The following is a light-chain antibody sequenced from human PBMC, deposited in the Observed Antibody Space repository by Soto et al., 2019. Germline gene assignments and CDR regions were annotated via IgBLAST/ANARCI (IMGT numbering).Light chain of an antibody. CDR2: SNN. V-gene: IGLV1-44*01. J-gene: IGLJ1*01. CDR3: QSYDNSLSGSGV. Sequence: QSVLTQPPSASGTPGQRVTIPCSGSRSSIGSNTVNWYQHLPGMAPKLLIYSNNHRPSGVPDRFSASKAGASASLAISGLQSGDEGDYYCQSYDNSLSGSGVFGTGTKVTVL. CDR1: RSSIGSNT.